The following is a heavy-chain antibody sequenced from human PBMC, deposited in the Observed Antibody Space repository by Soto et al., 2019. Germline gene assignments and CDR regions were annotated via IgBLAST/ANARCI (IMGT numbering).Heavy chain of an antibody. CDR2: ISWNSANM. Sequence: GGSVRLSCAASGFTFDDYAMHWVRQAPGKGLEWVSGISWNSANMGYADSVKARFTISRDNAKNSLSLQMNSLTEEDTALYYCAKDISGRGSYYYYYGMDVWGQGTTVTVSS. CDR3: AKDISGRGSYYYYYGMDV. D-gene: IGHD3-16*01. J-gene: IGHJ6*02. V-gene: IGHV3-9*01. CDR1: GFTFDDYA.